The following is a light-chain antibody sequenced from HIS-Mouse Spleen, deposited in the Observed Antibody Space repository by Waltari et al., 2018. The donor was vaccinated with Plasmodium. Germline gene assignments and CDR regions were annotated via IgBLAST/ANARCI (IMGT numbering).Light chain of an antibody. V-gene: IGLV2-23*01. J-gene: IGLJ1*01. Sequence: QSALTQPASVSGSPGQSITISCTGTSSDVGSYNLVSWYQQHPGKAPKRRIYEGSKRPSGVSNPFSCSKSGNTASLTISGLQAEDEADDYCCSYAGSSTYVFGTGTKVTVL. CDR1: SSDVGSYNL. CDR2: EGS. CDR3: CSYAGSSTYV.